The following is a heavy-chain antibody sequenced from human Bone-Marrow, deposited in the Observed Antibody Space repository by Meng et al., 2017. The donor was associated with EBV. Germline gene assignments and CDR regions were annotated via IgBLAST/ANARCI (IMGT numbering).Heavy chain of an antibody. CDR1: GYPLTRYD. V-gene: IGHV1-8*01. Sequence: VDVVDSGAEXKKPGASVKXSCKASGYPLTRYDNKRGPQATGQGLEWMGWMDPKRGNTGFEQKFQGRVTMTRNTSISTAYMELSALTSEDTAVYYCARDVYASGTYRADPWGQGTLVTVSS. D-gene: IGHD3-10*01. J-gene: IGHJ5*02. CDR2: MDPKRGNT. CDR3: ARDVYASGTYRADP.